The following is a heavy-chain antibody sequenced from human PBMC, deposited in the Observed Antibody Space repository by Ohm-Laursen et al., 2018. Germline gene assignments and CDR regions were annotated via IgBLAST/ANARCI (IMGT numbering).Heavy chain of an antibody. CDR3: ARGGHYGSGSYSYYYYYGMDV. CDR1: GYTFTSYD. J-gene: IGHJ6*02. D-gene: IGHD3-10*01. Sequence: ASVKVSCNASGYTFTSYDINWVRQATGQGLEWMGWMNPNSGNTGYAQKFQGRVTMTRNTSISTAYMELSSLRSEDTAVYYCARGGHYGSGSYSYYYYYGMDVWGQGTTVTVSS. CDR2: MNPNSGNT. V-gene: IGHV1-8*01.